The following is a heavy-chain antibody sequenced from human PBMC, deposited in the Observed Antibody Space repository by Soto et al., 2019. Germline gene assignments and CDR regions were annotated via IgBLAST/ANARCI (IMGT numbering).Heavy chain of an antibody. V-gene: IGHV1-18*01. CDR3: ARVGQYRYFDY. CDR2: ISPYNGDT. D-gene: IGHD2-2*02. Sequence: QVQLVQSGAEVKKPGASVKVSCTTSGYTFTLFGITWVRKAPGQGLEWMGWISPYNGDTKYAEKLEGRVTLTTDTSTDTAYMELTSLTSDDAAEYYCARVGQYRYFDYWRQGTLVTVSS. J-gene: IGHJ4*02. CDR1: GYTFTLFG.